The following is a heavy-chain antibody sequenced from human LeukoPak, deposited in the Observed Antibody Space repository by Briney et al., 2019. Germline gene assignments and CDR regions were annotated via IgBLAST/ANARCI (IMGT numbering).Heavy chain of an antibody. CDR3: ARDRKGEYSSGWYNFDY. J-gene: IGHJ4*02. CDR2: ISYDGSNK. V-gene: IGHV3-30*04. Sequence: PGRSLRLSCAASGFTFSSYAMHWVRQAPGKGLEWVAVISYDGSNKYYADSVEGRFTISRDNSKNTVYLQMNSLRAEDTAVYYCARDRKGEYSSGWYNFDYWGQGTLVTVSS. D-gene: IGHD6-19*01. CDR1: GFTFSSYA.